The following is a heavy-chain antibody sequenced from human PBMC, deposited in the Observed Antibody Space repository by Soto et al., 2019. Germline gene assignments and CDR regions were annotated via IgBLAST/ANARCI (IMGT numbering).Heavy chain of an antibody. Sequence: GGSLRLSCAASGFTFSSYAMHWVRQAPGKGLEWVAVISYDGSNKYYADSVKGRFTISRDNSKNTLYLQMNSLRAEDTAVYYCARDLRNIVATIFGFDYWGQGTLVTVSS. CDR2: ISYDGSNK. CDR1: GFTFSSYA. V-gene: IGHV3-30-3*01. J-gene: IGHJ4*02. CDR3: ARDLRNIVATIFGFDY. D-gene: IGHD5-12*01.